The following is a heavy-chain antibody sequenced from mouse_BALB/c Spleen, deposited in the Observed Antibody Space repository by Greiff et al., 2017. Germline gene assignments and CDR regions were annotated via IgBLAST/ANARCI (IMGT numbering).Heavy chain of an antibody. J-gene: IGHJ3*01. CDR3: VRIYYGYDGAWFAY. V-gene: IGHV10-1*02. CDR1: GFTFNTYA. D-gene: IGHD2-2*01. Sequence: EVKLVESGGGLVQPKGSLKLSCAASGFTFNTYAMNWVRQAPGKGLEWVARIRSKSNNYATYYADSVKDRFTISRDDSQSMLYLQMNNLKTEDTAMYYCVRIYYGYDGAWFAYWGQGTLVTVSA. CDR2: IRSKSNNYAT.